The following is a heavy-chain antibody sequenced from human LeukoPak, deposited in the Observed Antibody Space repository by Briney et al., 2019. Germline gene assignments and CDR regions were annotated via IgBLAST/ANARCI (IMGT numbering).Heavy chain of an antibody. CDR2: ISAYNGNT. J-gene: IGHJ4*02. D-gene: IGHD3-22*01. CDR1: GYTFTSYG. CDR3: ARDPYYDSSGYTYFDY. V-gene: IGHV1-18*01. Sequence: ASVKVSCKASGYTFTSYGISWVRQAPGQGLEWMGWISAYNGNTNYAQKLQGRVTMTTDTSTSTAYMELRSLRSDDTAVYYSARDPYYDSSGYTYFDYWGQGTLVTVSS.